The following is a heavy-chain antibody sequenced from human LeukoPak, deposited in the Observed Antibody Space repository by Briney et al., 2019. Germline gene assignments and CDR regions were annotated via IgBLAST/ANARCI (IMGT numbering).Heavy chain of an antibody. V-gene: IGHV1-2*02. CDR3: ATVAGSGSYPDY. CDR2: ISPNKGGT. Sequence: ASVKVSCTASGYTFSDYYMHWVRQAPGQGLEWMGWISPNKGGTNYAQKFQGRVTMTRDTSISTAYMELSSLRSEDTAVYYCATVAGSGSYPDYWGQGTLVTVSS. J-gene: IGHJ4*02. D-gene: IGHD3-10*01. CDR1: GYTFSDYY.